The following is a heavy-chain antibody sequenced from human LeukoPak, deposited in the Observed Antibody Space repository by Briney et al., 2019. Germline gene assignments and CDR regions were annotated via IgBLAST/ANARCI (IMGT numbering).Heavy chain of an antibody. CDR3: TRLYSESSSWALDN. D-gene: IGHD6-13*01. Sequence: GGSLGLSCTASGFTFGDYAMSWVRQAPGKGLEWVGFIRSKAYGGTTEYAASVKGRFTISRDDSKFIASLHMNSLRTEDTAVYYCTRLYSESSSWALDNWGQGTLVTVSS. V-gene: IGHV3-49*04. J-gene: IGHJ4*02. CDR2: IRSKAYGGTT. CDR1: GFTFGDYA.